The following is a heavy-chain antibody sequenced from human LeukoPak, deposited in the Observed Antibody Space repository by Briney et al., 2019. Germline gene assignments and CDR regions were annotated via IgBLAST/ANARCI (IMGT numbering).Heavy chain of an antibody. CDR3: ARYPRGLGYYYYYMDV. CDR2: ISGSGGST. D-gene: IGHD1-14*01. CDR1: GFTFSSYA. J-gene: IGHJ6*03. V-gene: IGHV3-23*01. Sequence: GGSLRLSCAASGFTFSSYAMSWVRQAPGKGLEWVSAISGSGGSTYYADSVKGRFTISRDNAKNSLYLQMNSLRAEDTAVYYCARYPRGLGYYYYYMDVWGKGTTVTISS.